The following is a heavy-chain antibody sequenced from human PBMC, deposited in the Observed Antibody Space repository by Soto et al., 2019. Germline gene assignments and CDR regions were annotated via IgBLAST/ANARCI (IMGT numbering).Heavy chain of an antibody. V-gene: IGHV4-34*01. D-gene: IGHD3-9*01. CDR1: GGSFSGYY. CDR2: INHSGST. CDR3: ARGSRGVYYDILTGYYPTRAFDY. J-gene: IGHJ4*02. Sequence: QVQLQQWGAGLLKPSETLSLTCAVYGGSFSGYYWSWIRQPPGKGLEWIGEINHSGSTNYNPSLKSRVTISVDTSKNQFSLKLSSVTAADTAVYCCARGSRGVYYDILTGYYPTRAFDYWGQGTLVTVSS.